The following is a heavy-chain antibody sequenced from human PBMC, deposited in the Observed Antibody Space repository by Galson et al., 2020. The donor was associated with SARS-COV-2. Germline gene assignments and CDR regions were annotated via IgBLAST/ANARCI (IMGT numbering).Heavy chain of an antibody. D-gene: IGHD3-10*01. Sequence: TGGSLRLSCAASGFTFSSYAMHWVRQAPGKGLEWVAVISNDGSNRYYADSVKGRFTISRDNSKNTLFLQMNSLRVEDTAVYYCARGPRFGELLSPFDSWGQGTLVTVYS. CDR3: ARGPRFGELLSPFDS. J-gene: IGHJ4*02. V-gene: IGHV3-30-3*01. CDR2: ISNDGSNR. CDR1: GFTFSSYA.